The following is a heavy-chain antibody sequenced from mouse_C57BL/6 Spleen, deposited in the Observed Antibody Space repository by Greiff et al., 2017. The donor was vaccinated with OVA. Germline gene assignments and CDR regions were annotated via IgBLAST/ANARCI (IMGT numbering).Heavy chain of an antibody. CDR2: IDPNSGGT. CDR1: GYTFTSYW. CDR3: ARDDYDRWYFDV. V-gene: IGHV1-72*01. J-gene: IGHJ1*03. Sequence: QVQLKQPGAELVKPGASVKLSCKASGYTFTSYWMHWVKQRPVRGLEWIGRIDPNSGGTKYNEKFKSKATLTVDKPSSTTYMQLSSLTSEDSAVYYCARDDYDRWYFDVWGTGTTVTVSS. D-gene: IGHD2-4*01.